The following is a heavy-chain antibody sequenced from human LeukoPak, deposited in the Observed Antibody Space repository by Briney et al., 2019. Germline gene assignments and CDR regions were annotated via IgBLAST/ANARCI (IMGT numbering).Heavy chain of an antibody. CDR3: ARDVEMATIREDWFDP. V-gene: IGHV3-48*03. CDR1: GFTFSSYE. CDR2: ISSSGSTI. Sequence: PGGSLRHSCAASGFTFSSYEMNWVRQAPGKGLEWVSYISSSGSTIYYADSVKGRFTISRDNAKNSLYLQMNSLRAEDTAVYYCARDVEMATIREDWFDPWGQGTLVTVSS. D-gene: IGHD5-24*01. J-gene: IGHJ5*02.